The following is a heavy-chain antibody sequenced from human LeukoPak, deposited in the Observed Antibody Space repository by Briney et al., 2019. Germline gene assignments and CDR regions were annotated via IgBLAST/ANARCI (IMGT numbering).Heavy chain of an antibody. V-gene: IGHV4-4*07. Sequence: SETLSLTCTVSGGSISSYYWSWIRQPAGKGLEWIGRIYTSGSTNYNPSLKSRVTISVDTSKNQFSLKLSSVTAADTAVYYCARDRLCSGGSCELNYWGQGTLVTVSS. CDR3: ARDRLCSGGSCELNY. D-gene: IGHD2-15*01. J-gene: IGHJ4*02. CDR1: GGSISSYY. CDR2: IYTSGST.